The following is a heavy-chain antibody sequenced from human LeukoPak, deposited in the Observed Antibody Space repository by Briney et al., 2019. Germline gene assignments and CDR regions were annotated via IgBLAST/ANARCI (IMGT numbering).Heavy chain of an antibody. V-gene: IGHV1-2*02. Sequence: ASVKVSCKASGYTFTGYYMHWVRQAPGQGLEWMGWISPNSGGTNYAQKFQGRVTMTRDTSISTAYMELSRLRSDDTAVYYCARNRIVATIPTLGYWGQGTLVTVSS. CDR3: ARNRIVATIPTLGY. D-gene: IGHD5-12*01. J-gene: IGHJ4*02. CDR1: GYTFTGYY. CDR2: ISPNSGGT.